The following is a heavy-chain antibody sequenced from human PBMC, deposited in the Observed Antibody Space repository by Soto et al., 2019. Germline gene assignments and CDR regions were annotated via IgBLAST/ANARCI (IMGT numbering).Heavy chain of an antibody. V-gene: IGHV2-5*02. D-gene: IGHD2-21*02. Sequence: QVTLKESGPTLVKPTQTLTLTCTVSGLSLRTTGVGVGWVRQPPGKALEWLALLYWDDDKRYSPSLRTRLTPAKDISEKQVVLTMTNIDTVDTATYYFVQRRCGGDCLEIYTSHAYNGLDVWGQGTTVTVSS. CDR1: GLSLRTTGVG. CDR3: VQRRCGGDCLEIYTSHAYNGLDV. J-gene: IGHJ6*02. CDR2: LYWDDDK.